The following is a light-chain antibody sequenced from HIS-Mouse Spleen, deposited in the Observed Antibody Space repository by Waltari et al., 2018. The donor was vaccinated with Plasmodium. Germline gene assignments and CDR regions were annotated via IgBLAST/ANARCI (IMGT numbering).Light chain of an antibody. Sequence: AIQLPQSPSSLSASVGDRVTITCRASQGISSALAWYQQKSGKAPKLLIYDASSLESGGPSRFSGSGAGTDFTVTISGLKTEDFATYDGQQVNRYPKGTLGQGTRLEIK. CDR2: DAS. CDR1: QGISSA. J-gene: IGKJ5*01. V-gene: IGKV1-13*02. CDR3: QQVNRYPKGT.